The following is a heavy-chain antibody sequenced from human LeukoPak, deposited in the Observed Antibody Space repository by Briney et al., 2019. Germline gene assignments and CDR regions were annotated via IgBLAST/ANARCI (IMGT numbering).Heavy chain of an antibody. V-gene: IGHV3-30*18. CDR1: GFTFSSYG. D-gene: IGHD5-18*01. J-gene: IGHJ4*02. Sequence: GGSLRLSCAASGFTFSSYGMHWVRQAPGKGLDWVAVISNDGSEKYYADSVKGRFTISRDNSKNTLSLQVSSLRTKDTAVYYCAKDRYSYAFEYSDSWGQGTLVTVSS. CDR3: AKDRYSYAFEYSDS. CDR2: ISNDGSEK.